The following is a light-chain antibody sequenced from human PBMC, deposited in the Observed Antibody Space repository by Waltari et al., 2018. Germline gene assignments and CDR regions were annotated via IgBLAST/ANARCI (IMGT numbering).Light chain of an antibody. V-gene: IGLV2-14*03. CDR3: SSYTNDNKV. J-gene: IGLJ2*01. CDR2: DVT. CDR1: SRNIGRNTY. Sequence: QSALTQPASVSGSPGPSITISCTGTSRNIGRNTYVPWYQQPPGKAPNLVIYDVTKRPSGFSNLFSGSKSGNTASLTISGLQTEDEADYYCSSYTNDNKVFGGGTKVTVL.